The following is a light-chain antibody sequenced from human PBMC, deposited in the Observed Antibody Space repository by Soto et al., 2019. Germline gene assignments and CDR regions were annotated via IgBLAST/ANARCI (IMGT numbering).Light chain of an antibody. CDR3: QQVYSFPYA. CDR1: QNINNH. V-gene: IGKV1-39*01. CDR2: GAS. Sequence: DIEMTQSPSSLSVSLADRVTLSCRASQNINNHLTWYQQKPGKAPKVLIYGASSLHTGIPSRFSGSGSGTDFTLTISSLQPEDFAAYYCQQVYSFPYAFGQGTKLEV. J-gene: IGKJ2*01.